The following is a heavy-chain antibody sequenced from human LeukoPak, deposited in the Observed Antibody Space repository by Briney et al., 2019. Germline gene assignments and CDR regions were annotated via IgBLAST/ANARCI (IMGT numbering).Heavy chain of an antibody. CDR2: IYDSGST. J-gene: IGHJ4*02. D-gene: IGHD2-2*01. Sequence: SETLSLTCTVSGGSIRSSYYYWGWIRQPPGKGLEWIGSIYDSGSTYYNPSLKSRVTISVDTSKNQFSLKLNSVTAADTAVYYCARWTRYCSSTSCLLVGATNYYFDYWGQGTLVTVSS. CDR3: ARWTRYCSSTSCLLVGATNYYFDY. CDR1: GGSIRSSYYY. V-gene: IGHV4-39*01.